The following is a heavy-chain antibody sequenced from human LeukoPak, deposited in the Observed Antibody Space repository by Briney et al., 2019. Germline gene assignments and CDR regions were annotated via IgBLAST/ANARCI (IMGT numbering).Heavy chain of an antibody. J-gene: IGHJ3*02. V-gene: IGHV1-69*13. CDR3: ASLRDYYYDSSGYSPEDAFDI. CDR1: GYTFTSYG. CDR2: IIPIFGTA. Sequence: SVKVSCKASGYTFTSYGISWVRQAPGQGLEWVGGIIPIFGTANYAQKFQGRVTITADESTSTAYMELSSLRSEDTAVYYCASLRDYYYDSSGYSPEDAFDIWGQGTMVTVSS. D-gene: IGHD3-22*01.